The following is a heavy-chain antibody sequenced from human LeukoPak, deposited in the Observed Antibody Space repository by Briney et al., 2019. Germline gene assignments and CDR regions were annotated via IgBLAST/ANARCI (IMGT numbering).Heavy chain of an antibody. CDR1: GGSISSSNW. V-gene: IGHV4-4*02. Sequence: SGTLSLTCAVSGGSISSSNWWSWVRQPPGKGLEWIGEIYHSGSTNYNPSLKSRVTISVDTSKNQFSLKLSSVTAADTAVYYCAGVVPAARVRSWFDPWGQGTLVTVSS. CDR2: IYHSGST. J-gene: IGHJ5*02. CDR3: AGVVPAARVRSWFDP. D-gene: IGHD2-2*01.